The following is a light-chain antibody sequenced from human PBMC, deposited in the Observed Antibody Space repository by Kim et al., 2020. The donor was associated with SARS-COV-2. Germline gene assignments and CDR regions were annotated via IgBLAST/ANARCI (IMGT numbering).Light chain of an antibody. CDR2: GAS. CDR1: QSISTY. V-gene: IGKV3-11*01. Sequence: VLTQSPATLSLSPGESATLSCRASQSISTYLAWYKQKPGQAPRLLIYGASNRATGIPARFSGSGSGTDFTLTISSLEPEDFAVYYCQLRSNWWTFDQDTKVDIK. J-gene: IGKJ1*01. CDR3: QLRSNWWT.